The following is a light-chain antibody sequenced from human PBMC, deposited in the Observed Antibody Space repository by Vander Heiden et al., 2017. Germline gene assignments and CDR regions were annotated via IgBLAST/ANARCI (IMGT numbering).Light chain of an antibody. CDR1: SSNIGSNT. CDR3: AAWDDSLNVV. V-gene: IGLV1-44*01. Sequence: QSVLTQPPSASGTPRQRVTISCSGSSSNIGSNTVSWYQQLPGTAPKLLIYSNNQRPSGVPERFSGSKSGTSASLAISGLQSEDEADYYCAAWDDSLNVVFGGGTKLTVL. J-gene: IGLJ2*01. CDR2: SNN.